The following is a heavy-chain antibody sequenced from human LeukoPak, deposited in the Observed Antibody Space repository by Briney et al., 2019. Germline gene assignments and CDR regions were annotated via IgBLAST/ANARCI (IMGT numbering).Heavy chain of an antibody. V-gene: IGHV1-18*01. CDR3: ARKHLRAQYNWFDP. CDR2: ISAYNGNA. J-gene: IGHJ5*02. CDR1: GYTFTSYG. Sequence: GASVKVSCKAPGYTFTSYGISWVRQAPGQGLEWMGWISAYNGNANYAQKLQGRVTMTTDTSTSTVYMELRSLRSDDTAVYYCARKHLRAQYNWFDPWGQGTLVTVSS.